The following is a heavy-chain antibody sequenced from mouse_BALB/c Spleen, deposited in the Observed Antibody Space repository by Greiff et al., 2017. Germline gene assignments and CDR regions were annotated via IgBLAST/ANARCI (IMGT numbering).Heavy chain of an antibody. D-gene: IGHD2-5*01. Sequence: QVQLQQPGAELVKPGASVKMSCKASGYTFTSYWMHWVKQRPGQGLEWIGTIDPSDSYTSYNQKFKGKATLTVDKSSSTAYMQLSSLTSEDSAVYYCARRSNYGGAMDYWGQGTSVTVSS. CDR2: IDPSDSYT. V-gene: IGHV1S127*01. CDR3: ARRSNYGGAMDY. J-gene: IGHJ4*01. CDR1: GYTFTSYW.